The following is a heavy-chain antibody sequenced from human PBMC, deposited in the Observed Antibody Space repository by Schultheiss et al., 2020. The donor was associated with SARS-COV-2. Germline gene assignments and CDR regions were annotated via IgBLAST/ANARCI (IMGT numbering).Heavy chain of an antibody. Sequence: GGSLRLSCAASGFIFSNAWMKWVRQAPGKGLEWVGHIKSKTDGGTTDYAAPVKGRFTISRDDSKNTLYLQMNSLKTEDTAVYYCTTLYYYDSSGYPIDYWGQGTLVTVSS. CDR2: IKSKTDGGTT. CDR1: GFIFSNAW. V-gene: IGHV3-15*07. J-gene: IGHJ4*02. CDR3: TTLYYYDSSGYPIDY. D-gene: IGHD3-22*01.